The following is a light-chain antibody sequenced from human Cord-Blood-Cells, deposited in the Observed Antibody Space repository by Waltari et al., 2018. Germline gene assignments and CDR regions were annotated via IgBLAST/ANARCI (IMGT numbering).Light chain of an antibody. J-gene: IGKJ4*01. V-gene: IGKV3-11*01. CDR3: QQRSNWPRGVT. CDR1: QSVSSY. Sequence: EIVLTQSLATLSLSPGERATLSCRASQSVSSYLAWYQQKPGQAPRLLIYDASNRATGIPARFSGSGSGTDFTLTISSLEPEDFAVYYCQQRSNWPRGVTFGGGTKVEIK. CDR2: DAS.